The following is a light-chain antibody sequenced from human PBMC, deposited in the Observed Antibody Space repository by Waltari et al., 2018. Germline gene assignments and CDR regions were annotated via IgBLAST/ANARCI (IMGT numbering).Light chain of an antibody. CDR1: ESVGSNQ. CDR3: QQYAGSPRT. Sequence: DIVLTQSPGTLSLSPGERVTLFCKARESVGSNQLAWYQQKPGQAPRLLVYGASTRATDIPDRFSGGGSGTDFTLIISRLEPEDSALYYCQQYAGSPRTFGQGTKVEIK. CDR2: GAS. V-gene: IGKV3-20*01. J-gene: IGKJ1*01.